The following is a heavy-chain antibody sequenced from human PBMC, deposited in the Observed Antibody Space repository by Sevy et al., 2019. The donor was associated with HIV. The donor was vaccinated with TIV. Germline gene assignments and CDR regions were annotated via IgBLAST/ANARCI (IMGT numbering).Heavy chain of an antibody. Sequence: ASVKFSCKTSGYTFSSHDINWVRQAPGQGLEWMGWMNPNNGNTGYVQKFQDRVTMTRDSSIATAYMELRGLTSDDTAVYYCARDPSGNYLTPHYRDYYGLDVWGQGTAVTVSS. CDR3: ARDPSGNYLTPHYRDYYGLDV. CDR1: GYTFSSHD. CDR2: MNPNNGNT. D-gene: IGHD1-7*01. V-gene: IGHV1-8*01. J-gene: IGHJ6*02.